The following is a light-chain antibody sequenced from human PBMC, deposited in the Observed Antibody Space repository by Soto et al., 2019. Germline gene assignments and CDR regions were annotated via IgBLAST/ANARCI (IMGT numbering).Light chain of an antibody. J-gene: IGLJ1*01. CDR3: QSYDSSLSGYV. CDR2: RNN. CDR1: SSNIGSNY. V-gene: IGLV1-47*01. Sequence: QSVLTQPPSASGTPGQRVTISCSGSSSNIGSNYVYWYHQLPGTAPKLVIYRNNQRPSGVPDRFSGSKSGTSASLAITGLQAEDEADYYCQSYDSSLSGYVFGTGTQLTVL.